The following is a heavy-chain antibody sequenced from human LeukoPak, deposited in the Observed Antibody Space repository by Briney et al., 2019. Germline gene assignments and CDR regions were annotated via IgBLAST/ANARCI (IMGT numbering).Heavy chain of an antibody. V-gene: IGHV4-38-2*02. CDR1: GYSISSGYY. CDR3: ARAGSITLVRGVLYDYYMDV. Sequence: SETLSLTCTVSGYSISSGYYWGWIRQPPGKGLEWIGSIYHSGSTYYNPSLKSRATISVDTSKNQFSLKLSSVTAADTAVYYCARAGSITLVRGVLYDYYMDVWGKGTTVTVSS. CDR2: IYHSGST. J-gene: IGHJ6*03. D-gene: IGHD3-10*01.